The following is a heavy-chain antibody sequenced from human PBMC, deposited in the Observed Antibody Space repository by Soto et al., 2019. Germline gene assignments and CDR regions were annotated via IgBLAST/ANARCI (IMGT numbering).Heavy chain of an antibody. V-gene: IGHV4-31*03. D-gene: IGHD6-6*01. CDR1: GGSISSGGYY. CDR3: ARGATYSSSRKNWFDP. CDR2: IYYGGST. J-gene: IGHJ5*02. Sequence: SETLSLTCTVSGGSISSGGYYWSWIRQHPGKGLEWIGYIYYGGSTYYNPSLKSRVTISVDTSKNQFSLKLSSVTAADTAVYYCARGATYSSSRKNWFDPWGQGTLVTVSS.